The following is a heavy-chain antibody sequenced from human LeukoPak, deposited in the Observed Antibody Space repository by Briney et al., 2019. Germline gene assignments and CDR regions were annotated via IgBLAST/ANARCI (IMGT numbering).Heavy chain of an antibody. CDR2: ISYDGSNK. CDR3: AREDSSGRSYFDY. Sequence: GGSLRLSCAASGFTFGSYAMHWVRQAPGKGLEWVAVISYDGSNKYYADSVKGRFTISRDNSKNTLYLQMNSLRAEDTAVYYCAREDSSGRSYFDYWGQGTLVTVSS. D-gene: IGHD3-22*01. J-gene: IGHJ4*02. V-gene: IGHV3-30*04. CDR1: GFTFGSYA.